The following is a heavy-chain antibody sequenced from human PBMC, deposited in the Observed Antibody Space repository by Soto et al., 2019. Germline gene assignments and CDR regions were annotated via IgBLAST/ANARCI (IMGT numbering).Heavy chain of an antibody. Sequence: EVQLLESGGGLVQPGGSLRLSCAASGFTFSDYAMSWVRQAPGKGLEWVSAISGGGDSTYYADSVKGRFTISRESYKNTLYLQMHSQRGEVTDIDYCARIYLTRILRLRGISVFWGQGTLVTVSS. CDR3: ARIYLTRILRLRGISVF. D-gene: IGHD3-16*01. CDR1: GFTFSDYA. J-gene: IGHJ4*02. V-gene: IGHV3-23*01. CDR2: ISGGGDST.